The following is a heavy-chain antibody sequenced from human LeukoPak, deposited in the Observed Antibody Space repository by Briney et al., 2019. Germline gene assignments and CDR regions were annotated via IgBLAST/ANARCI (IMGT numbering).Heavy chain of an antibody. CDR1: GYTFTGYY. D-gene: IGHD2-8*01. CDR3: ARHSKYYNGAFDF. J-gene: IGHJ3*01. Sequence: GASVKVSCKASGYTFTGYYMHWVRQAPGQGLEWMGWISAYNGNTNYAQKLQGRVTMTTDTSTSTAYMELRSLRSDDTAVYYCARHSKYYNGAFDFWGQGTMVTVSS. CDR2: ISAYNGNT. V-gene: IGHV1-18*04.